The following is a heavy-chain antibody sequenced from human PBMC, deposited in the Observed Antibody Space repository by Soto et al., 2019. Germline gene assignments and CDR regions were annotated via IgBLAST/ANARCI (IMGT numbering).Heavy chain of an antibody. Sequence: QVQLVESGGGVVQPGRSLRLSCAASGFIFSSYGMHWVRQAPGKGLEWVAVIWYDGSNKYYADSVKGRFTISRDNSKNTLYLQMNSLRAEDTAVYYCARGSSYGSGRGDYWGQGTLVTVSS. V-gene: IGHV3-33*01. CDR2: IWYDGSNK. CDR3: ARGSSYGSGRGDY. CDR1: GFIFSSYG. J-gene: IGHJ4*02. D-gene: IGHD3-10*01.